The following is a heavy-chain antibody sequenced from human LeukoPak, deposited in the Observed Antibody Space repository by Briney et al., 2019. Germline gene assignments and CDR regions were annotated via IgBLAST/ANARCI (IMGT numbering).Heavy chain of an antibody. CDR1: GYTFTSYG. J-gene: IGHJ3*02. V-gene: IGHV1-18*01. D-gene: IGHD2-2*01. Sequence: ASMTVSFKASGYTFTSYGISWVRQAPGQGLEWMGWISAYNGNTNYAQKLQGRVTMTTDTSTSTAYMELRSLRSDDTAVYYCARDYCSSTSCQHSNDAFDIWGQGTMVTVSS. CDR3: ARDYCSSTSCQHSNDAFDI. CDR2: ISAYNGNT.